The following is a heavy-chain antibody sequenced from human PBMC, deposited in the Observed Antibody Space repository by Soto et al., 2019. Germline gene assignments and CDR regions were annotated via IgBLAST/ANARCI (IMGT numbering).Heavy chain of an antibody. CDR2: IYYSGST. CDR1: GGSISSGGYY. V-gene: IGHV4-31*03. Sequence: SETLSLTCTVSGGSISSGGYYWSWIRQHPGKGLEWIGYIYYSGSTYYNPSLKSRVTISVDTSKNQFSLKLSSVTAADTAVYYCARSMVRGDTPFDYWGQGTLVTVSS. J-gene: IGHJ4*02. CDR3: ARSMVRGDTPFDY. D-gene: IGHD3-10*01.